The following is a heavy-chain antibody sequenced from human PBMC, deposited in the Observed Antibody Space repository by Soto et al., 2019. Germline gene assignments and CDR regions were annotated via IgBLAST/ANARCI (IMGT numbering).Heavy chain of an antibody. CDR1: GGSISSSNW. D-gene: IGHD6-6*01. CDR3: ASKKIAARRGGWFDP. Sequence: SETLSLTCAVSGGSISSSNWWSCVRQPPGKGLEWIGEIYHSGSTNYNPSLKSRVTISVDKSKNQFSLKLSSVTAADTAVYYCASKKIAARRGGWFDPWGQGTLVTVYS. V-gene: IGHV4-4*02. J-gene: IGHJ5*02. CDR2: IYHSGST.